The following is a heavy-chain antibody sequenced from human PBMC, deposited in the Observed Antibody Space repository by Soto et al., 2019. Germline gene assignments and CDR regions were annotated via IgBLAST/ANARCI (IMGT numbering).Heavy chain of an antibody. CDR1: GFTFGSYA. Sequence: VQLLESGGGLVQPGGSLRLSCAASGFTFGSYAMSWVRQAPGKGLEWVSLVTYSGANTYYAGSVTGRFTISRDNSRNTLYLQMSSLRVEDTAVYYCATPSLSTGGYSSFDSWGRGTLVTVSS. CDR2: VTYSGANT. V-gene: IGHV3-23*01. J-gene: IGHJ4*02. D-gene: IGHD1-26*01. CDR3: ATPSLSTGGYSSFDS.